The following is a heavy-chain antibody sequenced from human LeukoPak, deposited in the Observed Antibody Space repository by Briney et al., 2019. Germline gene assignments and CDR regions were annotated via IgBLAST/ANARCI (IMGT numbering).Heavy chain of an antibody. CDR3: ALGTINKDYYFGMDV. V-gene: IGHV3-11*01. CDR2: ISNSGSTV. CDR1: GFTFSDYY. D-gene: IGHD2-8*01. J-gene: IGHJ6*02. Sequence: GSLRLSCAASGFTFSDYYMTWIRKAPGKGLEWLSYISNSGSTVFYADSIIGRFTVSRDNAKRSLYLQIESLRDDDTAVYHCALGTINKDYYFGMDVWGQGTTVTVSS.